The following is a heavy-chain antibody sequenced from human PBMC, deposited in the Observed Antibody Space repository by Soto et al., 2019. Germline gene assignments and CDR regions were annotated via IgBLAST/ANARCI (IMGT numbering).Heavy chain of an antibody. Sequence: GSLRLSCAASGFTFSNFGMHWVRQAPGMGLEWVAIIWYDGSYKFYADSVKGRFAIARDNSKNTLYLQMNSLRAEDTAVYYCARDPRGYKYGYFDNWGQGTLVTVSS. V-gene: IGHV3-33*01. D-gene: IGHD5-18*01. CDR2: IWYDGSYK. CDR3: ARDPRGYKYGYFDN. J-gene: IGHJ4*02. CDR1: GFTFSNFG.